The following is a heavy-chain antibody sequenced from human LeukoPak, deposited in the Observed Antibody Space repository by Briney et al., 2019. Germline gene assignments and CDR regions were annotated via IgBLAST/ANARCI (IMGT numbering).Heavy chain of an antibody. CDR1: GFTFSSYG. J-gene: IGHJ4*02. CDR2: FTAGGSGT. V-gene: IGHV3-NL1*01. CDR3: ARGGGLQRRYFEY. D-gene: IGHD2-15*01. Sequence: GGSLRLSCAASGFTFSSYGMHWVRQAPGKGLEWVSSFTAGGSGTYNTDSVEGRFTISRDISKNTLYMQMNSLRAEDTAVYYCARGGGLQRRYFEYWGQGTLLTVSS.